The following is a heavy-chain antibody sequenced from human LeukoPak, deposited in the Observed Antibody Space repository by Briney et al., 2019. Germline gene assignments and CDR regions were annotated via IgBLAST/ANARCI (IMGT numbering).Heavy chain of an antibody. CDR2: INHSGST. Sequence: ETLSLTXXVYGGSXSGYYWSWIRQPPGKGREGIGEINHSGSTNYNPSLKSRVTISVDTSKNQFSLKLSSVTAADTAVYYCARAFYDFWSGYQIDYWGQGTRVTVSS. CDR3: ARAFYDFWSGYQIDY. J-gene: IGHJ4*02. V-gene: IGHV4-34*01. CDR1: GGSXSGYY. D-gene: IGHD3-3*01.